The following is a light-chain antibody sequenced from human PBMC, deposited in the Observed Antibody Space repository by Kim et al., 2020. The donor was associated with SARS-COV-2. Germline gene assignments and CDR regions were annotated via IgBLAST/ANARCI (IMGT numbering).Light chain of an antibody. Sequence: DIQMTQSPSTLSASVGDKVTITCRASQSISSWLAWYQQKPGKAPNLLIYKASRLESGVPSRFSGSGSGTEFSLTISNLQPDDFTTYFCQQYNSYPVTFGGGTKVDIK. CDR2: KAS. J-gene: IGKJ4*01. CDR1: QSISSW. CDR3: QQYNSYPVT. V-gene: IGKV1-5*03.